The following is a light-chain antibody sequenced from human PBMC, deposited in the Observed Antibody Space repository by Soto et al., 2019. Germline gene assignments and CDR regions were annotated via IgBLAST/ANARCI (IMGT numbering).Light chain of an antibody. J-gene: IGKJ1*01. V-gene: IGKV3-15*01. CDR2: AAS. CDR3: QQYTHWPPWT. Sequence: EIVMTQSPATLSVSPGERATLSCRASQSVSSDLAWYQQKPGQAPRLLIYAASNRATGIPARFSGSGSGTEFTLTISSLQSEDFAVYYCQQYTHWPPWTFGQGTKVEVK. CDR1: QSVSSD.